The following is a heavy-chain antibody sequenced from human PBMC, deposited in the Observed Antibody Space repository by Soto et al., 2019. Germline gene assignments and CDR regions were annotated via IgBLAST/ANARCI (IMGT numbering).Heavy chain of an antibody. CDR3: ARARRGLRYFDWLPHYGMDV. D-gene: IGHD3-9*01. Sequence: PSQPLSLTCAISGDSVSSNSAAWNWIRQSPSRGLEWLGRTYYRSKWYNDYAVSVKSRITINPDTSKNQFSLQLNSVTPEDTAVYYCARARRGLRYFDWLPHYGMDVWGQGTTVTVSS. V-gene: IGHV6-1*01. CDR2: TYYRSKWYN. J-gene: IGHJ6*02. CDR1: GDSVSSNSAA.